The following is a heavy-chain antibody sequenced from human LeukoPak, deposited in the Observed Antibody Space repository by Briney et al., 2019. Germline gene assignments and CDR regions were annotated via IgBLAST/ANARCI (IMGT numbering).Heavy chain of an antibody. J-gene: IGHJ4*02. Sequence: QTGGSLRLSCAASGFTFSAYSMTWVRQAPGKGLEWVSLIASNGGNTYYADSVKGRFTVSRDNSKNTLYLQMNSLRAEDTAVYYCAKDTPSRNSGWDGWGQGTLVTVST. CDR3: AKDTPSRNSGWDG. V-gene: IGHV3-23*01. CDR1: GFTFSAYS. CDR2: IASNGGNT. D-gene: IGHD6-19*01.